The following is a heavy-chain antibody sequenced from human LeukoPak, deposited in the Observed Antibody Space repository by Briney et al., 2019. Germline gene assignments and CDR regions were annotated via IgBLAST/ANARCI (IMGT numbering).Heavy chain of an antibody. Sequence: SGGSLRLSCAASGITLRSYAMSWVRQAPGKGLEWVSAISGSGGSTYYADSVKGRFTISRDNSKNTLYLQMNSLRAEDTAVYYCAKEMTTVVTPFFDYWGQGTLVTVSS. J-gene: IGHJ4*02. V-gene: IGHV3-23*01. CDR1: GITLRSYA. D-gene: IGHD4-23*01. CDR2: ISGSGGST. CDR3: AKEMTTVVTPFFDY.